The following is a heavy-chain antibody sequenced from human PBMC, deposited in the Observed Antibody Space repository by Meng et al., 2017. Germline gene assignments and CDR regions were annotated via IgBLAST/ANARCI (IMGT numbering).Heavy chain of an antibody. J-gene: IGHJ6*02. Sequence: ASVKVSCKASGYTFTSYGISWVRQAPGQGLEWMGWISAYNGNTNYAQKLQGRVTMTTDTSTSTAYMELRSLRSDDTAVYYCARRSQGLGYSISWMYYYYYGMDVWGQGTTVTVSS. CDR1: GYTFTSYG. D-gene: IGHD6-13*01. V-gene: IGHV1-18*01. CDR3: ARRSQGLGYSISWMYYYYYGMDV. CDR2: ISAYNGNT.